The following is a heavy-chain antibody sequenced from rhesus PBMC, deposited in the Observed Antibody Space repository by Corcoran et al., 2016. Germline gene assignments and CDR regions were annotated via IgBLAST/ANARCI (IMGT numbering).Heavy chain of an antibody. CDR2: IHGNTGST. J-gene: IGHJ4*01. V-gene: IGHV4-80*01. Sequence: QVQLQESGPGLVKPSETLSLTCAVSGGSFSSYWGSWFRQPPGKGLEWIGGIHGNTGSTNYNPSLKSRVTISKDASKNQFSLRLNSVTAADTAVYYCARQTYGSFDYWGQGVLVTVSS. CDR1: GGSFSSYW. CDR3: ARQTYGSFDY. D-gene: IGHD3-9*01.